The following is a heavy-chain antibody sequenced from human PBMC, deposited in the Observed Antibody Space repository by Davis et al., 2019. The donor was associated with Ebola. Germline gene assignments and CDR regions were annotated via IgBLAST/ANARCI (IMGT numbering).Heavy chain of an antibody. CDR3: TTTTVTIDY. D-gene: IGHD4-17*01. CDR1: GFTFSGSA. Sequence: PGGSLRLSCAASGFTFSGSAMHWVRQASGKGLEWVGRIRSKANSYAAAYAASVKGRFTISRDDSKNTAYLQMTSLKTEDTAVYYCTTTTVTIDYWGQGTLVTVSS. V-gene: IGHV3-73*01. J-gene: IGHJ4*02. CDR2: IRSKANSYAA.